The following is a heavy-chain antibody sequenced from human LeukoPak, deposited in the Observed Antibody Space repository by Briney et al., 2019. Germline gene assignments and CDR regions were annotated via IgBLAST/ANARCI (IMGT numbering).Heavy chain of an antibody. CDR3: ARLNYTAYEYYYYYYGMDV. D-gene: IGHD1-7*01. CDR2: IYYSGST. V-gene: IGHV4-39*01. CDR1: GGSISSSSYY. Sequence: SETLSLTCTVSGGSISSSSYYWGWIRQPPGKGLEWIGSIYYSGSTYYNPSLKSRVTISVDTSTNQFSLKRSSVTAADTAVYYCARLNYTAYEYYYYYYGMDVWGQGTTVTVSS. J-gene: IGHJ6*02.